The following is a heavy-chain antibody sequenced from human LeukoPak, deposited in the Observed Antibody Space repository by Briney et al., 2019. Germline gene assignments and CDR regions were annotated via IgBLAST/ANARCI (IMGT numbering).Heavy chain of an antibody. CDR1: GGSISSSSYY. Sequence: SETLSLTCTVSGGSISSSSYYWGWIRQPPGKGLEWIGSIYYSGSTYYNPSLKSRVTLSVDTSKNQFSLKLSSVTAADTAVYYCARHGRGVVKNLYYFDYWGQGTLVTVSS. J-gene: IGHJ4*02. CDR2: IYYSGST. D-gene: IGHD3-3*01. CDR3: ARHGRGVVKNLYYFDY. V-gene: IGHV4-39*01.